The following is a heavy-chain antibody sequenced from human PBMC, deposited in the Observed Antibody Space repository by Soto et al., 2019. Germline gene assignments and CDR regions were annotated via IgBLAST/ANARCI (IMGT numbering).Heavy chain of an antibody. V-gene: IGHV1-18*01. CDR2: ISAYNGNT. CDR1: GYTFTRSG. CDR3: AREGYCISTSCRHYDYYGMDV. Sequence: ASVKVSFKASGYTFTRSGISWVRQAPGQGLEWMGWISAYNGNTNYAQKLQGRVTMTTDTSTSTAYMELRSLRSDDTAVYYCAREGYCISTSCRHYDYYGMDVWGQGTTVTAP. J-gene: IGHJ6*02. D-gene: IGHD2-2*01.